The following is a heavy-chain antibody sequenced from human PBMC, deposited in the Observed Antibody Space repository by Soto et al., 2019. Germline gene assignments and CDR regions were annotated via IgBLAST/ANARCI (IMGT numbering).Heavy chain of an antibody. CDR2: IYPGDSDT. CDR1: GYSFTSYW. V-gene: IGHV5-51*01. D-gene: IGHD6-13*01. CDR3: ARTAAAGKYYYGMDV. Sequence: EVQLVQSGAEVKKPGESLKISCTGSGYSFTSYWIGWVRQMPGKGLELMGIIYPGDSDTRYSPSFQGQVTISADKSISTAYLQWSSLKASDTAMYYCARTAAAGKYYYGMDVWGQGTTVTFSS. J-gene: IGHJ6*02.